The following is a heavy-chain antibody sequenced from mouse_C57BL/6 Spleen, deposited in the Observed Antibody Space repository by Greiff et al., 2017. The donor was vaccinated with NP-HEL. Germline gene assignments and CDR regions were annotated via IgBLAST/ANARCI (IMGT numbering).Heavy chain of an antibody. D-gene: IGHD2-5*01. Sequence: EVQLVESVAELVRPGASVKLSCTASGFNIKNTYMHWVKQRPEPGLEWIGRIDPANGNTKYAPKFQGKATITADPSSNTAYLQLSSLTSEDTAIYYCARSPSYSNYPLFAYWGQGTLVTVSA. V-gene: IGHV14-3*01. CDR2: IDPANGNT. CDR3: ARSPSYSNYPLFAY. J-gene: IGHJ3*01. CDR1: GFNIKNTY.